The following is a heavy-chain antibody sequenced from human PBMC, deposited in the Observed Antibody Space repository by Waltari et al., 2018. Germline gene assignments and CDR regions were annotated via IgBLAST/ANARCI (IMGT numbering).Heavy chain of an antibody. Sequence: QVQLQESGPGLVKPSETLSLTCTVSGGSISSYYWSWIRQPPGKGLEWIGYIYYSGSTNYTPSPKSRGTRSGDTSKNQFSLKRSSVTAADTAVYYCARQGSRVVVAARDYYYGMDVWGQGTTVTVSS. V-gene: IGHV4-59*08. CDR3: ARQGSRVVVAARDYYYGMDV. D-gene: IGHD2-15*01. CDR2: IYYSGST. CDR1: GGSISSYY. J-gene: IGHJ6*02.